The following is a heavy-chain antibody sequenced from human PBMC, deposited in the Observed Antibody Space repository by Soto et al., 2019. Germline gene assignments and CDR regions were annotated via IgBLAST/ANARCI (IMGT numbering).Heavy chain of an antibody. J-gene: IGHJ4*02. CDR1: GFTFSNAW. D-gene: IGHD3-10*01. Sequence: GGSLRLSCAASGFTFSNAWMSWVRQAPGKGLEWVGRIKSKTDGGTTDYAAPVKGRFTISRDDSKNTLYLQMNSLKTEDTAMYYCTTDLFSGAKDYWGQGTLVTVSS. CDR2: IKSKTDGGTT. V-gene: IGHV3-15*01. CDR3: TTDLFSGAKDY.